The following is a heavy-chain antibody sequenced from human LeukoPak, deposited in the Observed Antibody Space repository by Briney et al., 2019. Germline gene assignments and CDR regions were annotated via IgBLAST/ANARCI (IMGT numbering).Heavy chain of an antibody. V-gene: IGHV3-48*02. Sequence: GGSLRLSCAASGFIFSTYSMNWVRQAPGKGLEWVSYISSSSDTIYYADSVKGRFTMSRDNAKNSLYLQMNSLRDEDTAVYYCARYCSGGSCYADYWGQGTLVTVSS. J-gene: IGHJ4*02. CDR2: ISSSSDTI. D-gene: IGHD2-15*01. CDR3: ARYCSGGSCYADY. CDR1: GFIFSTYS.